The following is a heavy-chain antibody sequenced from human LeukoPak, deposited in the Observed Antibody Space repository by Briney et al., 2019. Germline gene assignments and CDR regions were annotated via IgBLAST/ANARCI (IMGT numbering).Heavy chain of an antibody. V-gene: IGHV3-30*02. CDR2: IRYDGSNK. CDR1: GFTFSSYG. J-gene: IGHJ4*02. Sequence: GGSLRLSCAASGFTFSSYGMHWVRQAPGKGLEWVAFIRYDGSNKYYADSVKGRFTISRDNSKNTLYLQMNSLRAEDTAVYYCARSFTVVTHYFDYWGQETLVTVSS. D-gene: IGHD4-23*01. CDR3: ARSFTVVTHYFDY.